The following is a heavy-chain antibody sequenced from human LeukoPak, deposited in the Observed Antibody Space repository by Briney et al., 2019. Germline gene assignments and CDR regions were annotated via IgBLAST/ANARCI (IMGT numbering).Heavy chain of an antibody. D-gene: IGHD5-18*01. CDR2: TYHSGIT. CDR1: GYSISSGFY. V-gene: IGHV4-38-2*01. J-gene: IGHJ5*02. CDR3: TIGVDTAMVLSTWFDP. Sequence: SSETLSLTCAVSGYSISSGFYWGWIRQSPGKGLEWIGSTYHSGITYYKPSLKSRVTISVDTSKNQFSLKRNSVTAAHTAVYYCTIGVDTAMVLSTWFDPWGEGTLVTVSS.